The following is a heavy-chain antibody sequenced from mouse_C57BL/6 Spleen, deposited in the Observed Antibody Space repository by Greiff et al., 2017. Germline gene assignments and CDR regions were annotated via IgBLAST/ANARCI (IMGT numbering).Heavy chain of an antibody. CDR1: GYTFTSYW. D-gene: IGHD1-1*01. CDR2: IDPSDSYT. J-gene: IGHJ2*01. CDR3: ARGGTVVATSDY. V-gene: IGHV1-69*01. Sequence: QQSCKASGYTFTSYWMHWVKQRPGQGLEWIGEIDPSDSYTNYNQKFKGKSTLTVDKSSSTAYMQLSSLTSEDSAVYYCARGGTVVATSDYWGQGTTLTVSS.